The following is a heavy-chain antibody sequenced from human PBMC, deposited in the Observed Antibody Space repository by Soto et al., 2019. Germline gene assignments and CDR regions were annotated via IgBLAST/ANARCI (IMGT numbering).Heavy chain of an antibody. D-gene: IGHD4-17*01. CDR1: GLSLSSYGMG. Sequence: QITLKESGPTLVRPAQTLTLTCGFSGLSLSSYGMGVAWIRQPPGKALGWLALIYWDDDKRYSPSLNDRLAISKDTSSNQMVLTITNMDPGDTATYFCAHAGDYDLLTFGHWGPGTLVTVSS. CDR3: AHAGDYDLLTFGH. CDR2: IYWDDDK. V-gene: IGHV2-5*02. J-gene: IGHJ4*02.